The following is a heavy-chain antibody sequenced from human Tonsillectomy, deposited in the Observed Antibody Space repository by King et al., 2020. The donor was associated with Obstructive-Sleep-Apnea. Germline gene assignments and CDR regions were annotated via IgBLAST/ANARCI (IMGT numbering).Heavy chain of an antibody. CDR1: GFSLSTSGVG. Sequence: TLKESGPTLVKPNQTLTLTCTFSGFSLSTSGVGVAWIRQPPGKALEWLALIYWDDDKRYRPSLETRLTITKDTSENQVVLTMTNMEPVDSATYYCAHRTDYGDYVDYWGQGTLVTVSS. D-gene: IGHD4-17*01. J-gene: IGHJ4*02. CDR2: IYWDDDK. CDR3: AHRTDYGDYVDY. V-gene: IGHV2-5*02.